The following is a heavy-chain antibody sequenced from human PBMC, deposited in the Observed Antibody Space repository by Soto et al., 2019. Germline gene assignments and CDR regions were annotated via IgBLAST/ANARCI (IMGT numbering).Heavy chain of an antibody. D-gene: IGHD4-17*01. Sequence: GGSLRLSCVASEFTFSDHYMDWVRQAPGQGLEWVARIRKKLNSYATEYAASVKGRFLISRDDSKNSVSLQMNSLKTEDTAVYYCASSWGDYTYFDYWGQGTLVTVSS. CDR1: EFTFSDHY. CDR3: ASSWGDYTYFDY. CDR2: IRKKLNSYAT. J-gene: IGHJ4*02. V-gene: IGHV3-72*01.